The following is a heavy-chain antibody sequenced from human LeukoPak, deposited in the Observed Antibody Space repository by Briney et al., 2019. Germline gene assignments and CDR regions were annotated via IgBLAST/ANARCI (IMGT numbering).Heavy chain of an antibody. CDR3: TKDRVPGSTPKMDS. V-gene: IGHV3-30*04. Sequence: GRSLRLSCAASGFTFSSYAMHWVRQAPGKGLEWVAVISYDGSNKYYADSVKGRFTISRDNSKNTLYLQMNGLKAEDTAIYYCTKDRVPGSTPKMDSWGQGTLVTVSS. D-gene: IGHD1-7*01. J-gene: IGHJ4*02. CDR2: ISYDGSNK. CDR1: GFTFSSYA.